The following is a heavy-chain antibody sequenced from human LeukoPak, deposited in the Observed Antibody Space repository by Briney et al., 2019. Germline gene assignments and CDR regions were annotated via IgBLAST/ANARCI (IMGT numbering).Heavy chain of an antibody. CDR3: ARARTTVTPGYYFDY. CDR1: GYTFTSYG. J-gene: IGHJ4*02. D-gene: IGHD4-17*01. CDR2: ISAYNGNT. Sequence: ASVKVSCKASGYTFTSYGISWVRQAPGQGLEWMGWISAYNGNTNYAQKFQGRVTITADESTSTAYMELSSLRSEDTAVYYCARARTTVTPGYYFDYWGQGTLVTVSS. V-gene: IGHV1-18*01.